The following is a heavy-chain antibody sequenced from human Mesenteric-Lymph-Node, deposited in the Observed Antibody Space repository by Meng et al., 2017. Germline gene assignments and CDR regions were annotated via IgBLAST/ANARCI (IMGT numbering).Heavy chain of an antibody. V-gene: IGHV3-74*01. CDR1: GFSFSAHW. CDR2: ISPDGSLR. J-gene: IGHJ4*02. Sequence: GESLKISCAASGFSFSAHWIHWVRQAPGKGLVWVSRISPDGSLRFYADSVEGRFTISSDDSKNTLYLQMSSQRAEDTAVYYCASPPPGYSSGWYVYWGQGTLVTVSS. D-gene: IGHD6-19*01. CDR3: ASPPPGYSSGWYVY.